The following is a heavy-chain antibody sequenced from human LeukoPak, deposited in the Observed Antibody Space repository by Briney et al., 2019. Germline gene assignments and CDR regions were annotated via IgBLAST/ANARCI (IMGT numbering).Heavy chain of an antibody. Sequence: SETLSLTCTVSGGSISSYYWSWIRQPPGKGLEWIGYIYYSGSTNYNPSLKSRVTISVDTSKNQFSLKLSSVTAADTAVYYCAGGRYSSSWFDYWGQGTLVTVSS. CDR2: IYYSGST. V-gene: IGHV4-59*01. CDR1: GGSISSYY. CDR3: AGGRYSSSWFDY. J-gene: IGHJ5*01. D-gene: IGHD6-13*01.